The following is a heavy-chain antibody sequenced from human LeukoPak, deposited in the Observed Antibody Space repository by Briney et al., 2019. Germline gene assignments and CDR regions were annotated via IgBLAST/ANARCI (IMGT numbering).Heavy chain of an antibody. CDR1: GGTFRTYA. V-gene: IGHV1-69*13. CDR3: ARSPGCSSTSCYRSFDY. Sequence: SVKVSCKVSGGTFRTYAISWVRQAPGQGLEWMGGIIPIFGTANYAQKFQGRVTITADESTSTAYMELSSLRSEDTAVYYCARSPGCSSTSCYRSFDYWGQGTLVTVSS. D-gene: IGHD2-2*01. CDR2: IIPIFGTA. J-gene: IGHJ4*02.